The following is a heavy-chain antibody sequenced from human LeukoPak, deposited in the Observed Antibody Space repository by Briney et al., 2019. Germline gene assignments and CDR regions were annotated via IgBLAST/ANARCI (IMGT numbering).Heavy chain of an antibody. J-gene: IGHJ3*02. Sequence: SETLSLTCTVSGGSISSSSYYWGWIRQPPGKGLEWIGSIYYSGSTYYNPSLKSRVTISVDTSKNQFSLKLSSVTAADTAVYYCARDCIPLYYDSSGSKNIRDDAFDIWGLGTMVTVSS. CDR2: IYYSGST. CDR3: ARDCIPLYYDSSGSKNIRDDAFDI. D-gene: IGHD3-22*01. CDR1: GGSISSSSYY. V-gene: IGHV4-39*07.